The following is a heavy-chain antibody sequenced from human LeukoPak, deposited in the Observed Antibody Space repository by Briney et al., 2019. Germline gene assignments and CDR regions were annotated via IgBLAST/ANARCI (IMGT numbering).Heavy chain of an antibody. Sequence: VGCLRLSCAASRFTFSSCSMNWVRQAPGKGVEGGSFISSGSSYIYYADSVKGRFTISRDNAKSTLYLQMNSLRAEDTAVYYCLTIVETDIDAFDIWGQGTKVTVSS. CDR2: ISSGSSYI. D-gene: IGHD2-21*01. V-gene: IGHV3-21*01. CDR3: LTIVETDIDAFDI. CDR1: RFTFSSCS. J-gene: IGHJ3*02.